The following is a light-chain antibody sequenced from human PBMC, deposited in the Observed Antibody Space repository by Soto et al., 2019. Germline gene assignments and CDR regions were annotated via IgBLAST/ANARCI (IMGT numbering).Light chain of an antibody. Sequence: EIVLTQSPGTLSLSPGERGTLSCRASQSVSSSYLAWYQQKPGQAPRLVIYDASTRATGIPSRFSGSGSGTEFTLTISSLQSEDFAVYYCQQYNHWPRTFGRGTKVDIK. CDR3: QQYNHWPRT. CDR2: DAS. J-gene: IGKJ1*01. V-gene: IGKV3-15*01. CDR1: QSVSSSY.